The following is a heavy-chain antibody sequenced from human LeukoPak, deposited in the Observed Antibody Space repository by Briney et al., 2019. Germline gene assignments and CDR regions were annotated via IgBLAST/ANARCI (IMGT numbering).Heavy chain of an antibody. CDR2: INTNTGSP. D-gene: IGHD3-22*01. J-gene: IGHJ3*02. CDR3: ARDNRLYYYDSRGNAFDI. Sequence: ASVTVSCQACGYIFTDYAMNWLRQAPGQGLEWMGWINTNTGSPMYAPGFTGRFVFFLDNSVRTAYLQISSLKAENTAVYYCARDNRLYYYDSRGNAFDIWGQGTLVTVSS. V-gene: IGHV7-4-1*02. CDR1: GYIFTDYA.